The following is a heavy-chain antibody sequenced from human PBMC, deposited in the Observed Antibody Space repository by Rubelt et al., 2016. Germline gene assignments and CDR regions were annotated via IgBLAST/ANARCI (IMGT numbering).Heavy chain of an antibody. CDR1: GYTFTTYG. V-gene: IGHV1-18*01. Sequence: QVHLVQSAIEVKKPEASVKISCKTSGYTFTTYGIIWARRAPGQGLEWMGWINTYNDKTNYPQKFQGRVSMTTDSSTNTAYMEWRGLRSDDTAFYYCARGYFDRTGDFDYWGQGTLVTVSS. J-gene: IGHJ4*02. D-gene: IGHD3-22*01. CDR2: INTYNDKT. CDR3: ARGYFDRTGDFDY.